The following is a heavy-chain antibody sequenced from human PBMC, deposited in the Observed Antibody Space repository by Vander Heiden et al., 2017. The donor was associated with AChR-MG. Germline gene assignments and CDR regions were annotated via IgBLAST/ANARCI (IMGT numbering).Heavy chain of an antibody. V-gene: IGHV3-74*01. CDR1: GFTFSNYW. CDR3: ARDLRDGYNSPPDY. D-gene: IGHD5-12*01. CDR2: IRGDGIST. J-gene: IGHJ4*02. Sequence: VQPVESGGGLVQPGASLRLSCAAPGFTFSNYWMHWVRQAPGKGLGWVSRIRGDGISTTHADSVKGRFTISRDNAKNTLYLQMNSLRAEDTAVYYCARDLRDGYNSPPDYWGQGTLVTVSS.